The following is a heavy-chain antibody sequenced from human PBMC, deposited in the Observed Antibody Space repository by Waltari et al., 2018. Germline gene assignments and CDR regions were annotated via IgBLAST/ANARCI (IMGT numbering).Heavy chain of an antibody. J-gene: IGHJ4*02. Sequence: EVQLVESGGGLVKPGGSLGLSCAASGFTFKPYRMNWFRQAPGKGLEWVSSISDTSTYIYYAVSLRGRFTTSRDNAKNSLYLQLNSLRAEDTAVYYCVRGGTGMQRVESLDYWGQGILVTVSS. V-gene: IGHV3-21*01. CDR2: ISDTSTYI. CDR1: GFTFKPYR. D-gene: IGHD3-9*01. CDR3: VRGGTGMQRVESLDY.